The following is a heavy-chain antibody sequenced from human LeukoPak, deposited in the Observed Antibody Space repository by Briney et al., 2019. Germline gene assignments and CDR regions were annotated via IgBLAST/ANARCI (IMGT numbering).Heavy chain of an antibody. CDR2: IWSDASNE. J-gene: IGHJ4*02. D-gene: IGHD2-2*01. CDR1: GLTFSTSG. Sequence: PGRSLRLSCIASGLTFSTSGMHWVRQAPGKGLEWVAMIWSDASNEFYADSVKGRFTISRDNSKNTVYRQMNSLRAEDTAVYYCARDRGTSSLDYWGQGTLVTVSS. V-gene: IGHV3-33*01. CDR3: ARDRGTSSLDY.